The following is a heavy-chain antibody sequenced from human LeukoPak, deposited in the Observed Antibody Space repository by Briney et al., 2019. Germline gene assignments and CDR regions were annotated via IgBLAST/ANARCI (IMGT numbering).Heavy chain of an antibody. J-gene: IGHJ1*01. CDR2: ITTSGGST. D-gene: IGHD3-22*01. V-gene: IGHV3-23*01. CDR1: GFTFSSYA. Sequence: GGSLRLSCAASGFTFSSYAMSWVRQAAGKGLGWVSSITTSGGSTSYADSVRGRFTISRDNSKNTLYLQMNSLRAEDTALYYCVCYDNAAEYFHYWGQGTLVTVSS. CDR3: VCYDNAAEYFHY.